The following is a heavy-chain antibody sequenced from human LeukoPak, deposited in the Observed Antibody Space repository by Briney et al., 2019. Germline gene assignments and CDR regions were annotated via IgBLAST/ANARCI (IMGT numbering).Heavy chain of an antibody. D-gene: IGHD3-22*01. J-gene: IGHJ1*01. CDR3: ATYYYDSSGYFRN. Sequence: ASVKVSCKASGGTFSSYAISWVRQAPGQGLEWMGRIIPIFGIANYAQKFRGRVTITADKSTSTAYMELSSLRSEDTAVYYCATYYYDSSGYFRNWGQGTLVTVSS. CDR1: GGTFSSYA. CDR2: IIPIFGIA. V-gene: IGHV1-69*04.